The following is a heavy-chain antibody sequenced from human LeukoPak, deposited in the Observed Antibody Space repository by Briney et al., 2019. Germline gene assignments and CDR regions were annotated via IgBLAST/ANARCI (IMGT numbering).Heavy chain of an antibody. Sequence: SQTLSLTCTVSGGSISSSSYYWGWILRPPGKGLEWIGSIYYSGSTYYNPSLKSRLTVSVDTSKNQFSLKLSSVTAADTAVYYCVRGSTLRHYQYWGQGTLVTVSS. D-gene: IGHD3-16*01. V-gene: IGHV4-39*01. CDR2: IYYSGST. CDR3: VRGSTLRHYQY. J-gene: IGHJ4*02. CDR1: GGSISSSSYY.